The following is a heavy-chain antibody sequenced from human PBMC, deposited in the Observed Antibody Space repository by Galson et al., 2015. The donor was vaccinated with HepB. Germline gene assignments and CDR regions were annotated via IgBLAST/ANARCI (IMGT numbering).Heavy chain of an antibody. V-gene: IGHV1-8*01. D-gene: IGHD3-16*02. J-gene: IGHJ4*02. CDR3: ARADYDYIWGSYRPPLLNY. CDR2: MNPNSGNT. Sequence: SVKVSCKASGYTFTSYDINWVRQATGQGLEWMGWMNPNSGNTGYAQKFQGRVTMTRNTSISTAYMELSSLRSEDTAVYYCARADYDYIWGSYRPPLLNYWGQGTLVTVSS. CDR1: GYTFTSYD.